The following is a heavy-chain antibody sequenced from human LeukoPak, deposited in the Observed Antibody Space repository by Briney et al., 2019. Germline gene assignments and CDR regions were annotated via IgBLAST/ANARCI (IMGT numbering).Heavy chain of an antibody. Sequence: SETLSLTCSVSGASISTTTYYWGWIRQPPGKGLEWIGTIYYSGITNYNPSLKSRLTISVDTSQNEFSLKLTSVTAADTAVYYCARLPARTSGAGSYWAQGTLVTVSS. D-gene: IGHD3-10*01. CDR3: ARLPARTSGAGSY. V-gene: IGHV4-39*01. CDR2: IYYSGIT. J-gene: IGHJ4*02. CDR1: GASISTTTYY.